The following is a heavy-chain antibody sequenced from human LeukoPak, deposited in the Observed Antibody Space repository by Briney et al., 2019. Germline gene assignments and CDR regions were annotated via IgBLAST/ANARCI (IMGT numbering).Heavy chain of an antibody. J-gene: IGHJ4*02. V-gene: IGHV4-4*07. CDR1: GGSISSYY. D-gene: IGHD3-10*01. CDR2: IYTSGST. Sequence: SETLSLTCTVSGGSISSYYWSWIRQPAGKGLEWIGRIYTSGSTNYNPSLKSRVTMSVDTSKNQFSLKLSSVTAADTAVYYCARGPGGEEYGSGSYPLDYWGQGTLVTVSS. CDR3: ARGPGGEEYGSGSYPLDY.